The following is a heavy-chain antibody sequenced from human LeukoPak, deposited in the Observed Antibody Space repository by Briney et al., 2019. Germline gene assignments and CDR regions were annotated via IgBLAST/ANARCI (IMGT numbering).Heavy chain of an antibody. CDR1: GFTFSSYS. Sequence: GGSLRLSCAASGFTFSSYSMNWVRQAPGKGLEWVSSISSSSYIYYADSVKGRFTISRDNAKNSLYLQMNSLRAEDTAVYYCARLGLIVVADFDYWGQGTLVTVSS. D-gene: IGHD3-22*01. CDR2: ISSSSYI. J-gene: IGHJ4*02. V-gene: IGHV3-21*01. CDR3: ARLGLIVVADFDY.